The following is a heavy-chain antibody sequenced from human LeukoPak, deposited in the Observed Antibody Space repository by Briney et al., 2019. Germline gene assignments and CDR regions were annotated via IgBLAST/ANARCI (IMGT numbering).Heavy chain of an antibody. D-gene: IGHD6-13*01. Sequence: ASVKVSCKASGYTFTGYYMHWVRQAPGQGLEWMGWINPNSGGTNYAQKFQGRVTMTRDTSISTAYMELSRLRSDDTAVYYCAREHYSSSWYYFDYWGQGTLVTVSS. J-gene: IGHJ4*02. CDR2: INPNSGGT. V-gene: IGHV1-2*02. CDR3: AREHYSSSWYYFDY. CDR1: GYTFTGYY.